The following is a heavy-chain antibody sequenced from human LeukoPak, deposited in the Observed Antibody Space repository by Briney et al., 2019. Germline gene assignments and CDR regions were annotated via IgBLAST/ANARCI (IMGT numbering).Heavy chain of an antibody. D-gene: IGHD3-22*01. CDR1: GFTFSSYS. V-gene: IGHV3-30*03. J-gene: IGHJ4*02. CDR2: ISYDGSNK. CDR3: ARSYYYDSSGPDY. Sequence: GGSLRLSCAASGFTFSSYSMNWVRQAPGKGLEWVAVISYDGSNKYYADSVKGRFTISRDNSKNTLYLQMNSLRAEDTAVYYCARSYYYDSSGPDYWGQGTLVTVSS.